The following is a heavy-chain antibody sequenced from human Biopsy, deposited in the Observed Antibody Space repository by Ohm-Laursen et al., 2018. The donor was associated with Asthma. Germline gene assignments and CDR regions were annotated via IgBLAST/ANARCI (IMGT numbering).Heavy chain of an antibody. D-gene: IGHD3-10*01. CDR1: GGSVSTGSYY. V-gene: IGHV4-61*01. CDR2: IHYTGCD. Sequence: TLSLTCPVSGGSVSTGSYYWSWIRQPPGKGLEWLGFIHYTGCDNYNPSLKSRVTTSVDTSKNQFSLRLNSVTAADTAVYYCARGPNYHGSGRAPIGMDVWGQGTTVTVSS. J-gene: IGHJ6*02. CDR3: ARGPNYHGSGRAPIGMDV.